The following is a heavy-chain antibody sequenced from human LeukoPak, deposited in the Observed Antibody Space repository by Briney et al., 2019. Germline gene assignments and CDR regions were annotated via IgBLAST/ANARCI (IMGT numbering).Heavy chain of an antibody. V-gene: IGHV4-59*01. CDR3: ARLRSNSFPDY. D-gene: IGHD6-13*01. Sequence: PSQTLSLTCTVSGGPISGYYWTWIRQPPGRGLEWIGYIYYSGNTNYNPSLKSRVTISVDTSKNQFCLQLTFVTAADTAIYYCARLRSNSFPDYWGQGTLVTVSS. CDR2: IYYSGNT. CDR1: GGPISGYY. J-gene: IGHJ4*02.